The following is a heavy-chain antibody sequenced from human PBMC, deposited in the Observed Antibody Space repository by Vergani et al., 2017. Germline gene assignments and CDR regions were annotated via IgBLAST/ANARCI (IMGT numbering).Heavy chain of an antibody. V-gene: IGHV4-39*01. CDR1: GGSITSSSYY. J-gene: IGHJ4*02. CDR3: ARTEGFILRNFHWAL. Sequence: QLHLQESGPGLVKPSETLSLTCTVSGGSITSSSYYWGWIRQPPGKGLEWIGTIYHSGCAYYNPSLKGRVTISVDTSKNQFSLEVSSVTAADTAIYFCARTEGFILRNFHWALWGQGTLVTVSS. D-gene: IGHD3-9*01. CDR2: IYHSGCA.